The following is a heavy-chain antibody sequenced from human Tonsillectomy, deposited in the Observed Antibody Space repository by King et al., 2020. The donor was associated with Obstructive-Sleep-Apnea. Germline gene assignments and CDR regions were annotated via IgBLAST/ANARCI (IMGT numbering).Heavy chain of an antibody. Sequence: VQLVESWGGLVQPGGSPRLSCAVSGFTFSNYSMICVRPAPGRGVGGGSTISGRWFGAFLADSGKGRLTISRDISKNTLYLQMNSLGAEDTARYYCAKDCDDSGPTTVATWFDYWGQGTLVTVSS. D-gene: IGHD4-23*01. CDR1: GFTFSNYS. CDR3: AKDCDDSGPTTVATWFDY. CDR2: ISGRWFGA. J-gene: IGHJ4*02. V-gene: IGHV3-23*04.